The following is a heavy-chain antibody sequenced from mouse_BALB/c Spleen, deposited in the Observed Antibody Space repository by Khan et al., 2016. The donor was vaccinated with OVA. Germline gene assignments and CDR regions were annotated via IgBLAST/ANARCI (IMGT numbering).Heavy chain of an antibody. V-gene: IGHV3-2*02. CDR1: GYSITSDYA. D-gene: IGHD2-2*01. CDR2: ISSSGST. Sequence: EVQLQESGPGLVKPSQSLSLTCTVTGYSITSDYAWNWIRQFPGNKLEWMGYISSSGSTNYNPALKSRISITRDTSKNQFFLQLNSVTTEDTATYDCARYGSRYNYAMDYWGQGTSVTGSS. J-gene: IGHJ4*01. CDR3: ARYGSRYNYAMDY.